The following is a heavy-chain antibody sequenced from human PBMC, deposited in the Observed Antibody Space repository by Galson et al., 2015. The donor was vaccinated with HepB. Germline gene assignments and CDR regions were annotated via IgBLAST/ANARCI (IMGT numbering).Heavy chain of an antibody. CDR1: GGTFSSYA. CDR3: ASSSGSYSYYYYGMDV. CDR2: IIPIFGTA. V-gene: IGHV1-69*13. J-gene: IGHJ6*02. D-gene: IGHD1-26*01. Sequence: SVKVSCKASGGTFSSYAISWVRQAPGQGLEWMGGIIPIFGTANYAQKFQGRVTITADESTSTAYMELSSLRSEDTAVYYCASSSGSYSYYYYGMDVWGQGTTVTVSS.